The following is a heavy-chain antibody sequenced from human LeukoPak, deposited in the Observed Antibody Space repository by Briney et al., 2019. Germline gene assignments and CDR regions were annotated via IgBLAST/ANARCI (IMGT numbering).Heavy chain of an antibody. J-gene: IGHJ4*02. V-gene: IGHV3-30-3*01. CDR1: GFTFSSYA. D-gene: IGHD6-13*01. CDR2: ISYDGSNK. CDR3: AREYSSSWYIMGDY. Sequence: GRSLRLSCAASGFTFSSYAMHWVRHAPGKGLEWVAVISYDGSNKYYADSVKDRFTIPRHISKNTLYLQMNSLRAEDTAVYYCAREYSSSWYIMGDYWGQGTLVTVSS.